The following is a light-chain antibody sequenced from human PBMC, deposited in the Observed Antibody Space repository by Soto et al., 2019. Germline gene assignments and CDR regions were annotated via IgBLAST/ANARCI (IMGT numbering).Light chain of an antibody. Sequence: DIQVTQSPSSLSASVQDRVTITCQTSQDIRKSLNWYQHRPGKAPKLLIYDASWLETGVPSRFSGSGSGTHFTFTIASPQPEDIATYYCQQHADLPLTFGEGTKVEMK. J-gene: IGKJ4*01. CDR2: DAS. CDR3: QQHADLPLT. CDR1: QDIRKS. V-gene: IGKV1-33*01.